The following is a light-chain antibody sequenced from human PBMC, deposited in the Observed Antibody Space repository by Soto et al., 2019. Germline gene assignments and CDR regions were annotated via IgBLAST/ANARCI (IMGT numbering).Light chain of an antibody. J-gene: IGKJ5*01. Sequence: IMLTQCPSTLSLSQGERATLSCRASQGIXSYLDWYRLRPGQPPRVLXYDASNMAAGIPARLSGSGFGTDFTLPINNLEPEYFAVYYCQQRNSWTSTFGQGTRLEIK. CDR3: QQRNSWTST. CDR2: DAS. CDR1: QGIXSY. V-gene: IGKV3-11*01.